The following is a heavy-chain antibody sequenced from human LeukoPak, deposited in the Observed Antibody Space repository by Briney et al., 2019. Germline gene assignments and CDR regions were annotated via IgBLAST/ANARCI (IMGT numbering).Heavy chain of an antibody. CDR1: GFTFSSYG. V-gene: IGHV3-30*02. D-gene: IGHD6-19*01. Sequence: GGSRRLSCAASGFTFSSYGMHWVRQAPGKGLEWVAFIRYDGSNKYYADSVKGRFTISRDNAKNSLYLQMNSLRAEDTAVYYCAREHSSGWYFDYWGQGTLVTVSS. CDR2: IRYDGSNK. J-gene: IGHJ4*02. CDR3: AREHSSGWYFDY.